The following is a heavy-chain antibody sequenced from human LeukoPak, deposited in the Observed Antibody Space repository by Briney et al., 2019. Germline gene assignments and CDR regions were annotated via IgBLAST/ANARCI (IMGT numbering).Heavy chain of an antibody. CDR1: GFTFTSYA. D-gene: IGHD3-9*01. CDR3: AKDYDRGSNDY. CDR2: ISGSADYT. J-gene: IGHJ4*02. Sequence: PGGSLRLSCAASGFTFTSYAVSWVRQAPGKGLEWVSGISGSADYTYYADSVRGRFTTSRDNFKNTLYLQMNSLRAEDTAVYYCAKDYDRGSNDYWGQGTLVTVSS. V-gene: IGHV3-23*01.